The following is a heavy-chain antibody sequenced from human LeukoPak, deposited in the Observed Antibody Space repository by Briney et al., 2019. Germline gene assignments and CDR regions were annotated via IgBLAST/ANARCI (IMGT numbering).Heavy chain of an antibody. J-gene: IGHJ4*02. CDR2: IYYSGST. CDR1: GGSISSYY. V-gene: IGHV4-59*01. D-gene: IGHD3-9*01. CDR3: AREAYDILAGKPYFDF. Sequence: SETLSLTCTVSGGSISSYYWTWIRQPPGKGLEWIGYIYYSGSTNYNPSLQSRVTISVDTSKNQFSLKLTSVTAADTAMYYCAREAYDILAGKPYFDFWGQGTLVTVSS.